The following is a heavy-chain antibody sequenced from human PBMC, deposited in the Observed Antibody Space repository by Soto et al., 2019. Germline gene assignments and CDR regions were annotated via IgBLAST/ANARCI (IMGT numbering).Heavy chain of an antibody. J-gene: IGHJ6*02. D-gene: IGHD5-18*01. CDR3: AKYPWIQLLHYYHGMYV. V-gene: IGHV3-30*18. CDR2: ISYDGSNK. Sequence: QVQLVESGGGVVQPGRSLRLSCAASGFTFSSYGMHWVRKAPGKVLEWVAVISYDGSNKYYADSVKGRFTISRDNSKNSRFLQISLLRADEIALYYCAKYPWIQLLHYYHGMYVWVQGTTVTVSS. CDR1: GFTFSSYG.